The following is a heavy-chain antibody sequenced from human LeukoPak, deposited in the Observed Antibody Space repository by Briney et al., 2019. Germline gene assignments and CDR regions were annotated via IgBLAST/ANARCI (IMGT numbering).Heavy chain of an antibody. D-gene: IGHD2-2*01. CDR2: INHSGST. CDR1: GGSFSGYY. Sequence: SETLSLTCAVYGGSFSGYYWSWIRQPPGKGLEWIGEINHSGSTNYNPSLKSRVTISVDTSKNQFSLKLSSVTAAGTAVYYCARGCSSTSCYYYYYYGMDVWGQGTTVTVSS. CDR3: ARGCSSTSCYYYYYYGMDV. J-gene: IGHJ6*02. V-gene: IGHV4-34*01.